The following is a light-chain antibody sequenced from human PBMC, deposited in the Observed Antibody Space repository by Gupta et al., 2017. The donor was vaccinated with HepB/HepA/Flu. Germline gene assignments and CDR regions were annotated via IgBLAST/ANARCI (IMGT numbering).Light chain of an antibody. CDR2: HKADSDK. J-gene: IGLJ2*01. CDR1: SGINVGTYR. V-gene: IGLV5-45*01. CDR3: MNWNRSALV. Sequence: QAVLTQPASLSPSPGASASLTCTLSSGINVGTYRIYWYQQKPGRPPQYLLRHKADSDKQQASGVPSRFSGSKYVSATAVTLSSYRLQSEDDSYSYCMNWNRSALVFGGGTNLTVL.